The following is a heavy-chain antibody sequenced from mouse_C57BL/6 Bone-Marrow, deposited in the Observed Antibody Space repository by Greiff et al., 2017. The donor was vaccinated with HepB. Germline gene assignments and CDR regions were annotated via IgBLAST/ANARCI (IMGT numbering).Heavy chain of an antibody. D-gene: IGHD1-1*01. CDR3: TNLLLRAWFAY. CDR1: GFNIKDYY. CDR2: IDPEDGDT. J-gene: IGHJ3*01. V-gene: IGHV14-1*01. Sequence: VQLKQSGAELVRPGASVKLSCTASGFNIKDYYMHWVKQRPEQGLEWIGRIDPEDGDTEYAPKFQGKATMTADTSSNTAYLQLSSLTAEDTAVYYCTNLLLRAWFAYWGQGTLVTVSA.